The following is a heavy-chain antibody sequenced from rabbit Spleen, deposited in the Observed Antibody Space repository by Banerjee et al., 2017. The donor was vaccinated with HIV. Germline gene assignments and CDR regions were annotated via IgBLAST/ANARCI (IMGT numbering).Heavy chain of an antibody. Sequence: QEQLEESGGGLVKPEGSLTLTCKASGFSLNDKDVMCWVRQAPGKGLEWIACINIVTGKSVYASWAKGRFIMSRTSSTTVTLQMTSLTAADTATYFCARDTSSSFSSYGMDLWGQGTLVTVS. CDR1: GFSLNDKDV. V-gene: IGHV1S45*01. CDR2: INIVTGKS. J-gene: IGHJ6*01. D-gene: IGHD1-1*01. CDR3: ARDTSSSFSSYGMDL.